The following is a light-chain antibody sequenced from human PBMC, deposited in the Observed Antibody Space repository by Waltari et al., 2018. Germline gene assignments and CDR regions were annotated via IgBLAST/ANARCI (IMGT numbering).Light chain of an antibody. V-gene: IGLV1-44*01. CDR1: SSNIGSNT. Sequence: QSVLTQPPSASGTPGQRVTISCSGSSSNIGSNTVNWYQQLPGTAPKLLIYSNNQRPSGVPYRVSGSKSVTSASLAISGLQSEDEADYYCAAWDDSLNGFYVFGTGTKVTVL. J-gene: IGLJ1*01. CDR2: SNN. CDR3: AAWDDSLNGFYV.